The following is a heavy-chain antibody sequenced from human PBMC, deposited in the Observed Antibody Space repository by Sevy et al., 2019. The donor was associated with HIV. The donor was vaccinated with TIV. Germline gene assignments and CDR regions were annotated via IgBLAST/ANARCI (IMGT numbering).Heavy chain of an antibody. D-gene: IGHD3-3*01. CDR2: MNPNSGNT. Sequence: ASVKVSCKASGYTFTSYDINWVRQATGEGLEWMGRMNPNSGNTGYAQKFQGRVTMTRNTSISTAYMELSSLRSEDTAVCYCARGTRLRCMSNWGQGTLVTVSS. J-gene: IGHJ4*02. CDR1: GYTFTSYD. CDR3: ARGTRLRCMSN. V-gene: IGHV1-8*01.